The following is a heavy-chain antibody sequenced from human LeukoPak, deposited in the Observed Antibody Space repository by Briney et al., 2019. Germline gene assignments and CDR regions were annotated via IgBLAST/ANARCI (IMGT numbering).Heavy chain of an antibody. CDR3: AREGAQKVSIAALHWFDP. Sequence: ASVKVSCKASGYTFTSYGISWVRQAPGQGLEWMGWISAYNGNTNYAQKLQGRVTMTRDTSTSTVYMELSSLRSEDTAVYYCAREGAQKVSIAALHWFDPWGQGTLVTVSS. CDR1: GYTFTSYG. CDR2: ISAYNGNT. J-gene: IGHJ5*02. D-gene: IGHD6-6*01. V-gene: IGHV1-18*01.